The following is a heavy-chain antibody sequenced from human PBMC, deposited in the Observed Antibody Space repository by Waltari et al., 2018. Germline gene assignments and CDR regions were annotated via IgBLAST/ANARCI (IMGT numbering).Heavy chain of an antibody. CDR2: ISATRSSR. J-gene: IGHJ4*02. V-gene: IGHV3-48*04. D-gene: IGHD1-26*01. Sequence: EILVVESGGGLVQPGGSLSLSCAASGFPFGSYSMTWVRQAPGKGLEWVSYISATRSSRYYADSVKGRFTISRDNAQKSLYLQMNSLRAEDTAWYYCARLGVSHFDYWGQGTLVTVSS. CDR1: GFPFGSYS. CDR3: ARLGVSHFDY.